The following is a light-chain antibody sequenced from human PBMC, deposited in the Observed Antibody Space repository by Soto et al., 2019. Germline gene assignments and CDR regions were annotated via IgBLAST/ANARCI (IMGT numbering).Light chain of an antibody. Sequence: AQAPSVSGSRGQPVTNYFTGTSSGVGSYNRVSWFQQPPGTAPKLLIYEVSNRPSGVPDRISGSKSGNTASLTISGLQAEDEADYYCSSYTSSSTSVFGTGTKVTVL. CDR1: SSGVGSYNR. CDR2: EVS. J-gene: IGLJ1*01. V-gene: IGLV2-18*02. CDR3: SSYTSSSTSV.